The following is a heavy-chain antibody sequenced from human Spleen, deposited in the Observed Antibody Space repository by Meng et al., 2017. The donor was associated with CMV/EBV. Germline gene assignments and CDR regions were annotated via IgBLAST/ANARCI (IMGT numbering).Heavy chain of an antibody. CDR3: VKDQTLYRFLGWFDP. D-gene: IGHD3-3*01. CDR2: IHNSGTT. J-gene: IGHJ5*02. CDR1: GGSVSSGSYY. Sequence: SETLSLTCTVSGGSVSSGSYYWSWIRQPPGKGLEWIGYIHNSGTTDYNPSLESRVTISMDASTNQFSLKLRSVTSEDTAVYYCVKDQTLYRFLGWFDPWGQGILVTVSS. V-gene: IGHV4-61*01.